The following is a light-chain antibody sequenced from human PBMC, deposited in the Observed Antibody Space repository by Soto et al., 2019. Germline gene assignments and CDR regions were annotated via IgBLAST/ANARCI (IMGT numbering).Light chain of an antibody. CDR1: QSVSSY. J-gene: IGKJ1*01. CDR3: QQRSNWLSWT. V-gene: IGKV3-11*01. CDR2: DAS. Sequence: EIVLTQSPATLSLSPGERATLSCRASQSVSSYLAWYQQKPGQAPRLLIYDASNRATGIPARFSGSGSGTDFTLTISSLEPEDVAVYYCQQRSNWLSWTFGQGTKVEIK.